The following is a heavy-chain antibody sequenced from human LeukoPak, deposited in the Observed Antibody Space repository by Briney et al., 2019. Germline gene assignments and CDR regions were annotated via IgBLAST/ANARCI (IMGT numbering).Heavy chain of an antibody. CDR3: AKGHSSGWYYFDY. Sequence: GGSLRLSCAASGFTFSSYGMHWVRQAPGKGLEWVAVISYDTSTKYYADSVKGRFTISRDHSKNTLYLQMSSLRGEDTAVYYCAKGHSSGWYYFDYWGQGTLVTVSS. D-gene: IGHD6-19*01. CDR2: ISYDTSTK. V-gene: IGHV3-30*18. CDR1: GFTFSSYG. J-gene: IGHJ4*02.